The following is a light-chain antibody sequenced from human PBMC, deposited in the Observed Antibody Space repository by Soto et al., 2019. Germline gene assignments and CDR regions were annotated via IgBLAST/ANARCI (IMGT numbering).Light chain of an antibody. CDR1: QSVSNN. V-gene: IGKV3-15*01. Sequence: EILLTQSPATLSVSPGERATLSCRASQSVSNNLAWYQQQPGQAPRLLIYGASTTATGIPGRFSGSGSGTEFTLTIDSLQSEDIAVYYCLHYKDWPRWTFGQGTKVEVK. CDR3: LHYKDWPRWT. CDR2: GAS. J-gene: IGKJ1*01.